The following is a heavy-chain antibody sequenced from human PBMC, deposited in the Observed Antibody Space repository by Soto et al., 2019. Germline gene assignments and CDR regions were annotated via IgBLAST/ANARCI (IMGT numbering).Heavy chain of an antibody. CDR3: AKATYYGLAPSMDV. V-gene: IGHV4-31*03. CDR1: GGSISSGGYY. D-gene: IGHD3-22*01. CDR2: IYHSGST. J-gene: IGHJ6*03. Sequence: PSETQSLTCTVSGGSISSGGYYWSWIRQHPGKGLEWIGYIYHSGSTYYNPSLKSRVTISVDTSKNQFSLKLSSVTAADTAVYYCAKATYYGLAPSMDVWGKGTTVTVS.